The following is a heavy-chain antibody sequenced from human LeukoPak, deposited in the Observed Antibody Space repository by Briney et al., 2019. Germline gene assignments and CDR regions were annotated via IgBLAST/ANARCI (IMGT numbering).Heavy chain of an antibody. Sequence: SVKVSCKASGGTFSSYAISWVRQAPGQGLEWMGGIIPIFGTANYAQKFQGRVTITADESTSTAYMELSSLRSEDTAMYYCARTIVGATKYPDFDYWGQGTLVTVSS. J-gene: IGHJ4*02. V-gene: IGHV1-69*13. CDR3: ARTIVGATKYPDFDY. CDR1: GGTFSSYA. CDR2: IIPIFGTA. D-gene: IGHD1-26*01.